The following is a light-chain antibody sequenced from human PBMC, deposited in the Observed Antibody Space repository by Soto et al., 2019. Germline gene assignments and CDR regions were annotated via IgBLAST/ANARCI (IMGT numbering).Light chain of an antibody. CDR1: KSLGSTY. J-gene: IGKJ1*01. Sequence: EIVVTQSPGTLSLSPGERATLSCRSSKSLGSTYLAWYQQRPGQAPRLLIYGASSTATGVPDRFSGSGSGTDFTLTINGLEPEDFAVYFCQQYFDSPWTFGQGTKVEAK. CDR3: QQYFDSPWT. CDR2: GAS. V-gene: IGKV3-20*01.